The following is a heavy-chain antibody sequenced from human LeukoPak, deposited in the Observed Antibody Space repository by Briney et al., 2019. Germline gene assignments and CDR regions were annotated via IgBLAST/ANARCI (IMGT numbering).Heavy chain of an antibody. Sequence: SETLSLTCTVSGGSISSSSYYWGWIRQPPGKGLEWIGSIYYSGSTYYNPSLKSRVTISVDTSKNQFSLKLSSVTAADTAVYYCARDRNYDGSVYYEDDYFDYWGQGTLVTVSS. J-gene: IGHJ4*02. CDR3: ARDRNYDGSVYYEDDYFDY. CDR1: GGSISSSSYY. CDR2: IYYSGST. V-gene: IGHV4-39*02. D-gene: IGHD3-22*01.